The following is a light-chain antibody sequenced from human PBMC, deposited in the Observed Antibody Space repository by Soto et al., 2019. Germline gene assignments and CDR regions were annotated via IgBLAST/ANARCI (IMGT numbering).Light chain of an antibody. V-gene: IGLV1-40*01. CDR2: GNS. Sequence: QSVLTQPPSVSGAPGQRVTISCTGSSSNIGAGYDVHWYQQPPGTAPKLLIYGNSNRPSGVPDRFSGSKSGTSASLAITGLQAEDEADYYCQSYDSSLRNYVFGTGTKVTVL. CDR3: QSYDSSLRNYV. CDR1: SSNIGAGYD. J-gene: IGLJ1*01.